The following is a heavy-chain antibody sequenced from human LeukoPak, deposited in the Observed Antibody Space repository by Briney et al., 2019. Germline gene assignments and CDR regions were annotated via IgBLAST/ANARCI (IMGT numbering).Heavy chain of an antibody. Sequence: KSGGSLRLSCAASGFTFSSYSMNWVRQAPGKGLEWVSSISSSSSYIYYADSVKGRFTISRDNAKNSLYLQMNSLRAEDTAVYYCARECGSTSCRDYWGQGTLVTVSS. CDR1: GFTFSSYS. J-gene: IGHJ4*02. CDR3: ARECGSTSCRDY. D-gene: IGHD2-2*01. V-gene: IGHV3-21*01. CDR2: ISSSSSYI.